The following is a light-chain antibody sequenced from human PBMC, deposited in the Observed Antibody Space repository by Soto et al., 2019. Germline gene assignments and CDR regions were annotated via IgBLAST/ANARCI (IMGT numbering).Light chain of an antibody. J-gene: IGLJ2*01. CDR2: DVN. V-gene: IGLV2-14*01. CDR3: SSYTSGSTPVV. Sequence: QSALTQPASVSGSPGQSITISCTGTSGDIGGYNYVSWYQQHPGRAPKLMIYDVNNRPSGVSNRFSGSKSGNTASLTISGLQAEDEADYYCSSYTSGSTPVVFGGGTKVTVL. CDR1: SGDIGGYNY.